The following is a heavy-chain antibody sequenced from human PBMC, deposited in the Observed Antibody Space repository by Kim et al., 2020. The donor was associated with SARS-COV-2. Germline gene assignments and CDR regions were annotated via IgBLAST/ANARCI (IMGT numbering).Heavy chain of an antibody. CDR2: IDPSDSYS. J-gene: IGHJ4*02. CDR3: ARHVRGYYYGSGTYYKRDYFDY. Sequence: GESLKISCKGSGHSFTNYWISWVRQMPGKGLEWMGRIDPSDSYSNYSPSFQGHVTISADKSIGTAYLQWSSLKASDTAMYYSARHVRGYYYGSGTYYKRDYFDYWGQGTLVTVSS. D-gene: IGHD3-10*01. V-gene: IGHV5-10-1*01. CDR1: GHSFTNYW.